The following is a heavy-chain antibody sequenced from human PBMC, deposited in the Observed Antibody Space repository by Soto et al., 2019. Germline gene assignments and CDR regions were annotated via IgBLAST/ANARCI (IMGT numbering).Heavy chain of an antibody. V-gene: IGHV1-69*06. CDR3: ARGTYCRGIGCYGGYYSYYDMDV. Sequence: QVQLVQSGAEVKKPGPSVKVSCKASGGTFNNFAINWVRLAPGQGLEWMGGIIPIFDSPNYAQKFKDRVTITADKSTTTAYMELSSLTSDDTAIYYCARGTYCRGIGCYGGYYSYYDMDVWGQGTTVSVSS. CDR1: GGTFNNFA. CDR2: IIPIFDSP. J-gene: IGHJ6*02. D-gene: IGHD2-15*01.